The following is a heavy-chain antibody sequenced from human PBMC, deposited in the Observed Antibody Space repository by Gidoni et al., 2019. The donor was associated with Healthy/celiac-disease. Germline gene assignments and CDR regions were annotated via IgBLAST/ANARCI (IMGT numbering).Heavy chain of an antibody. V-gene: IGHV3-30*18. CDR1: GFTFSSYG. CDR3: AKVIVATIMLYYYYGMDV. J-gene: IGHJ6*02. D-gene: IGHD5-12*01. Sequence: QVQLVESGGGVVQPGRSLRLSCAASGFTFSSYGMHWVRQAPGKGLEWVAVISYDGSNKYYADSVKGRFTISRDNSKNTLYLQMNSLRAEDTAVYYCAKVIVATIMLYYYYGMDVWGQGTTVTVSS. CDR2: ISYDGSNK.